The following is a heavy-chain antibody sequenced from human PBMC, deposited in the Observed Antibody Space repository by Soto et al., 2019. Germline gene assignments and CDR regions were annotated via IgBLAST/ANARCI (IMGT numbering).Heavy chain of an antibody. V-gene: IGHV4-59*01. CDR2: IYNSGST. J-gene: IGHJ6*02. CDR1: GGSISSYY. D-gene: IGHD3-10*01. Sequence: PSETLSLTCTVSGGSISSYYWSWIRRPPGKGLEWIGYIYNSGSTHSNPSLQSRVTISVDTSKNQFSLKLSSVTAADTGIYYCARARSTMVREVIQYHMAVWGQVTTVTVSS. CDR3: ARARSTMVREVIQYHMAV.